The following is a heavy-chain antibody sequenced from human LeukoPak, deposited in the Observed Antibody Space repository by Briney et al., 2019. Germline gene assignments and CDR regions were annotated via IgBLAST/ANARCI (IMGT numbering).Heavy chain of an antibody. Sequence: ASVKVSCKASGYTFTGYYMHWVRQAPGQGLEWMGWINPNSGRTNYAQKFQGRVTMTRDTSISTAYMELSRLRSDDTAVYYCARDLNSGDYLGLYYYYYYGMDVWGQGTTVTVSS. CDR2: INPNSGRT. D-gene: IGHD4-17*01. CDR3: ARDLNSGDYLGLYYYYYYGMDV. J-gene: IGHJ6*02. CDR1: GYTFTGYY. V-gene: IGHV1-2*02.